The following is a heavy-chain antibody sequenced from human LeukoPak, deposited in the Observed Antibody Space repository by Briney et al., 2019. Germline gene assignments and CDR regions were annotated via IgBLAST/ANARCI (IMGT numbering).Heavy chain of an antibody. CDR2: IIPIFGTA. D-gene: IGHD5-18*01. CDR3: ARAVYSYGNYYFDY. J-gene: IGHJ4*02. Sequence: GASVKVSCKASGGTFSSYAISWVRQAPGQGLEWMGGIIPIFGTANYAQKFQGRVAITADKSTSTVYMELSSLRSDGTAVYYCARAVYSYGNYYFDYWGQGTLVTVSS. V-gene: IGHV1-69*06. CDR1: GGTFSSYA.